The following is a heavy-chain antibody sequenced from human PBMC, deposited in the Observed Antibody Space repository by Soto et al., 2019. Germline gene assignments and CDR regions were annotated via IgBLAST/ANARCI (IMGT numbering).Heavy chain of an antibody. J-gene: IGHJ6*02. CDR2: ISGSGGST. CDR1: GFTFSSYA. D-gene: IGHD3-10*01. CDR3: AKDLVRGVPIYYYGMDV. V-gene: IGHV3-23*01. Sequence: EVQLLESGGGLVQPGGSLRLSCAASGFTFSSYAMSWVRQAPGKGLEWVSAISGSGGSTYYADSVKGRFTISRDNSKNTLYLQMNSLRAEDTAVYYCAKDLVRGVPIYYYGMDVWGQGTTVTVSS.